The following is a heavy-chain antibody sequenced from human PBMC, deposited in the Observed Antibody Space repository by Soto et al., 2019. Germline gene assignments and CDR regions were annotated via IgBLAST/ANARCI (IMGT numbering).Heavy chain of an antibody. CDR1: GYTLTELS. Sequence: ASVKVSCKVSGYTLTELSMHWVRQAPGKGLEWMGGFDPEDGETIYAQKFQGRVTMTEDTSTDTAYMELSSLRSEDTAVYYCATGGPYCSGTNYYYLDVWGKGTTVTVSS. V-gene: IGHV1-24*01. CDR2: FDPEDGET. CDR3: ATGGPYCSGTNYYYLDV. J-gene: IGHJ6*03. D-gene: IGHD3-10*01.